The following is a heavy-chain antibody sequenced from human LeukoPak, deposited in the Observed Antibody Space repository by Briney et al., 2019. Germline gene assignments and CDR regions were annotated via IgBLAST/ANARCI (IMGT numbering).Heavy chain of an antibody. CDR2: IYYTGGT. V-gene: IGHV4-59*01. D-gene: IGHD3-10*01. CDR3: ARAYYYGPGTFDI. CDR1: GGSISPYY. Sequence: SETLSLTCTVSGGSISPYYWSWIRQPPGKGLEWIGYIYYTGGTYYNPSLKSRVTISVDTSKNQFSLKLTSVTAADTAVYYCARAYYYGPGTFDIWGQGTMVTVSS. J-gene: IGHJ3*02.